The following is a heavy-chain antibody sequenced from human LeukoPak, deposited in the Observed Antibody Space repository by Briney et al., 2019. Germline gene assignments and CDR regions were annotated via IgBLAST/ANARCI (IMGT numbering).Heavy chain of an antibody. CDR1: GFTFSSYW. Sequence: GGSLRLSCVASGFTFSSYWMHWVRQAPGKGLVWASRINSDGSSTSYADSVKGRFTISRDNAKNTLYLQMNSLRAEDTAVYYCAREQNCYGSGSYYRSFDYWGQGTLVTVSS. J-gene: IGHJ4*02. D-gene: IGHD3-10*01. V-gene: IGHV3-74*01. CDR2: INSDGSST. CDR3: AREQNCYGSGSYYRSFDY.